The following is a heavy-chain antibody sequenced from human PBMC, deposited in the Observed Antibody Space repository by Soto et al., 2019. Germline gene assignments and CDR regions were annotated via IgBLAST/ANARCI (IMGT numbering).Heavy chain of an antibody. J-gene: IGHJ5*02. CDR2: IGTAGDT. V-gene: IGHV3-13*01. Sequence: EVQLVESGGGLVQPGGSLRLSCAASGFTFSSYDMHWVRQATGKGLEWVSAIGTAGDTYYPCSVKGRFTISRENAKNSLYLQRNSLRAGDTAVYYCARGGGYFSGGSCYSWFDPWGQGTLGTVSS. CDR1: GFTFSSYD. D-gene: IGHD2-15*01. CDR3: ARGGGYFSGGSCYSWFDP.